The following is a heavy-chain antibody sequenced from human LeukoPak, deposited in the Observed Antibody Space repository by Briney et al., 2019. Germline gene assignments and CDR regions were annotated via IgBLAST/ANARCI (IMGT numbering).Heavy chain of an antibody. V-gene: IGHV4-39*01. D-gene: IGHD6-13*01. CDR3: ARHRRYSRKKSEFDY. CDR1: GGSISSTTYH. J-gene: IGHJ4*02. CDR2: VYYSGST. Sequence: SETLSLTCTVSGGSISSTTYHWGWIRQPPGEGLEWIGDVYYSGSTHFNPSLRSRGTISIDTSKNQFSLKLSSVTAADTAVYYCARHRRYSRKKSEFDYWGQGTLVTVSS.